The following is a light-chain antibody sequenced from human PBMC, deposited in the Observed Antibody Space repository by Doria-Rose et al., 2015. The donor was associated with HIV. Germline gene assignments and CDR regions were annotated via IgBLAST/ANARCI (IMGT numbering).Light chain of an antibody. CDR1: QSLLHSNGYNY. CDR3: MQALQTPLT. CDR2: LGS. J-gene: IGKJ4*01. Sequence: PGEPASISCRSSQSLLHSNGYNYLDWYLQKPGQSPQLLIYLGSNRASGVPDRFSGSGSGTDFTLKISRVEAEDVGVYYCMQALQTPLTFGGGTKVEIK. V-gene: IGKV2-28*01.